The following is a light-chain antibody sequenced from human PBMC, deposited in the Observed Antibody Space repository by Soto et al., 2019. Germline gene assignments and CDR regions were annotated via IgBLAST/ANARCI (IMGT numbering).Light chain of an antibody. CDR3: HQYGMSPWS. J-gene: IGKJ1*01. CDR1: QSVSNTF. Sequence: EIVFTQSPGTLSLSPGERATLSCRASQSVSNTFLAWYQHKPGQAPRLLIYGASSRATGIPDRFSGSGSGTDFTLTISRLEAEDFAVYYCHQYGMSPWSFGQGTKVDIK. CDR2: GAS. V-gene: IGKV3-20*01.